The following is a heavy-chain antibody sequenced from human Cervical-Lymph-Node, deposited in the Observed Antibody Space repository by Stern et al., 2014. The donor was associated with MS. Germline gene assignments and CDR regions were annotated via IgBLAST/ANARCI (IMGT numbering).Heavy chain of an antibody. CDR1: GYSLSNSGVG. CDR2: IYWNDGK. Sequence: QVTLKESGPTLVKPTQTLTLTCTFSGYSLSNSGVGVGWIRQPPGKALEWIALIYWNDGKRYSPSLQTRLTITKDTSKNQVFLIMTNMDPVDTATYYCAHRRSRDYYYCMDVWGQGITVIVSS. D-gene: IGHD3-10*01. J-gene: IGHJ6*02. CDR3: AHRRSRDYYYCMDV. V-gene: IGHV2-5*01.